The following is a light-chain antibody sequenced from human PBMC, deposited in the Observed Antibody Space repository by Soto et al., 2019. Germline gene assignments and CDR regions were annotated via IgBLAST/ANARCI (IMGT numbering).Light chain of an antibody. V-gene: IGLV2-14*01. CDR1: SSDVGGYNY. CDR2: EVS. Sequence: QSVLTQPASVSGSPGQSITISCTGTSSDVGGYNYVSWYQQHPGKAPKLMIYEVSNRPSGVSNRFSGSKSGNTASLTISGLQAEDEDDYYYSSYTSSSTLDWVFGGGTQLTVL. J-gene: IGLJ3*02. CDR3: SSYTSSSTLDWV.